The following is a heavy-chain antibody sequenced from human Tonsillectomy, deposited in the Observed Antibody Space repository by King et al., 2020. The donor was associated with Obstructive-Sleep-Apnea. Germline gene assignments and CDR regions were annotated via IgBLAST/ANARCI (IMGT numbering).Heavy chain of an antibody. CDR2: ISSFMTTI. Sequence: VQLVESGGGLVQPGGSLRLSCAASGFIFSTYSMNWVRQAPGKGLEWVAYISSFMTTIYYADSVKGRFTIARDNAKISLYLRMNSLRAEDTAVYYCARDRGAAAGTYYYDYGMDVWGQGTTVTVSS. D-gene: IGHD6-13*01. CDR3: ARDRGAAAGTYYYDYGMDV. J-gene: IGHJ6*02. CDR1: GFIFSTYS. V-gene: IGHV3-48*01.